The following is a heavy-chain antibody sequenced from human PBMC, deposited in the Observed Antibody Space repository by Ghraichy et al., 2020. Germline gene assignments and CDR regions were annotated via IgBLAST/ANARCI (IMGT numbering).Heavy chain of an antibody. CDR3: ARGVNGCYDQYYFDY. Sequence: GGSLRLSCAASGFTFSNYAMTWVRQAPGKGLEWVSAIRGIGGKTYNADSVKGRFTISRDNSKNTLYLQMNSLRAEDTAVYYCARGVNGCYDQYYFDYWGQGTLLTVSS. CDR1: GFTFSNYA. V-gene: IGHV3-23*01. J-gene: IGHJ4*02. CDR2: IRGIGGKT. D-gene: IGHD5-12*01.